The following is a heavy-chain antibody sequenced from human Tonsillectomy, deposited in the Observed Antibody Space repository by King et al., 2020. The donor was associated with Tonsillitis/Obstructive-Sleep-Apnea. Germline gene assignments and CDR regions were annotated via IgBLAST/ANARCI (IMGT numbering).Heavy chain of an antibody. CDR3: ARDLGGSLNPQLLSGFDY. Sequence: QLVQSGAEVKKPGASVKVSCKASGYTFTSYYMHWVRQAPGQGLEWMGIINPSGGSTSYAQKFQGRVTMTRDTSTSTVYMELSSQISEDTAVYYCARDLGGSLNPQLLSGFDYWGQGTLVTVSS. J-gene: IGHJ4*02. V-gene: IGHV1-46*01. D-gene: IGHD1-26*01. CDR1: GYTFTSYY. CDR2: INPSGGST.